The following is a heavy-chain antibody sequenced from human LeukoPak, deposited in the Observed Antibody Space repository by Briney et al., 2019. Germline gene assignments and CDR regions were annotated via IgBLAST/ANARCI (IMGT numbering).Heavy chain of an antibody. J-gene: IGHJ4*02. D-gene: IGHD4-23*01. CDR1: GGTYSNYA. CDR2: ISNNGGST. CDR3: AKGGGAAYFDY. V-gene: IGHV3-23*01. Sequence: GGSLRLSCVASGGTYSNYAMYWVRQAPGKGLEWVSSISNNGGSTFYADSVKGRFTISRDNAKNTAYLQMNSLRAEDTAVYYCAKGGGAAYFDYWGQGTLATVSS.